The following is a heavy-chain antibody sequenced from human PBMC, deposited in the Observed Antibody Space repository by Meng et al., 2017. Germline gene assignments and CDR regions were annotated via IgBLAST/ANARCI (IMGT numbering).Heavy chain of an antibody. CDR2: MNPNSGDT. CDR1: GYTFTSYD. D-gene: IGHD5-18*01. CDR3: ARGYSYGYTLYPPRYYYYGMDV. J-gene: IGHJ6*02. Sequence: ASVKVSCKASGYTFTSYDINWVRQATGQGLEWMGWMNPNSGDTGYAQKFQGRVTITRNTSISTVYMELSSLRSEDTAVYYCARGYSYGYTLYPPRYYYYGMDVWGQGTTVTVSS. V-gene: IGHV1-8*03.